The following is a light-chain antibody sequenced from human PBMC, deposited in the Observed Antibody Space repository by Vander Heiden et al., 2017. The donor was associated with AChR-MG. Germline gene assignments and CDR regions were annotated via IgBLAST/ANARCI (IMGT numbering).Light chain of an antibody. CDR3: QQRSNWPLT. CDR1: QSVRSY. J-gene: IGKJ4*01. V-gene: IGKV3-11*01. CDR2: DAS. Sequence: EIVLTQSPATLLLSSGERATLPCRASQSVRSYLAWYQQKPGQAPRLLIYDASNRATGIPARFSGSGSGTDFTLTISSLEPEDFAVYYCQQRSNWPLTFGGGTKVEIK.